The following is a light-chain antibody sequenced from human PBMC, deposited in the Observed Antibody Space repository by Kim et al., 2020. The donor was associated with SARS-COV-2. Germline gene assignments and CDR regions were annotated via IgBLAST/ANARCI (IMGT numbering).Light chain of an antibody. J-gene: IGKJ1*01. V-gene: IGKV1-6*01. CDR1: QGIRND. CDR2: AAS. Sequence: ASVRERVTITCRASQGIRNDLGWYQQKPGKAPKLLIYAASSLQSGVPSRFSGSGSGTDFTLTISSLQPEDFATYYCLQDYNYPWTFGQGTKVDIK. CDR3: LQDYNYPWT.